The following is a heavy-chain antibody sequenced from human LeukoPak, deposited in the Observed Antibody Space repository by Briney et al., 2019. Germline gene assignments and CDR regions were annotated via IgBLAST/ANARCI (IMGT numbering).Heavy chain of an antibody. Sequence: SETLSLTCAGYGGTFSGYYWSWIRQPPGKGLEWIGEINHSGSTNYNPSLKSRVTISVDTSKNQFALKLSSVTAADTAVYYCARGRYCSSTGCYLPYHGMDVWGKGTTVTVSS. J-gene: IGHJ6*04. V-gene: IGHV4-34*01. CDR3: ARGRYCSSTGCYLPYHGMDV. D-gene: IGHD2-2*01. CDR2: INHSGST. CDR1: GGTFSGYY.